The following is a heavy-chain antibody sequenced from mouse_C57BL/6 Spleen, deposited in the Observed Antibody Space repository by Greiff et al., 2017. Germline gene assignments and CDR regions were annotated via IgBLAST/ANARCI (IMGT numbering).Heavy chain of an antibody. J-gene: IGHJ4*01. Sequence: VQLQQPGAELVRPGSSVKLSCKASGYTFTSYWMDWVKQRPGQGLEWIGNIYPSDSETHYNQKFKDKATLTVDKSSSTAYMQLSSLTSDDSAVYYCAWVNDYDKGYAMDYWGQGTSVTVSS. CDR1: GYTFTSYW. CDR2: IYPSDSET. D-gene: IGHD2-4*01. CDR3: AWVNDYDKGYAMDY. V-gene: IGHV1-61*01.